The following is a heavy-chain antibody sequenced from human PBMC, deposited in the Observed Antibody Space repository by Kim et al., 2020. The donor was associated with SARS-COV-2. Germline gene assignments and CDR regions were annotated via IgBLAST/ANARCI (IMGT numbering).Heavy chain of an antibody. D-gene: IGHD6-19*01. Sequence: SETLSLSCSVSGGSIASSAYYWAWIRQPPGKGLEWIATVYRSGSAHYNPSLRSRVTMSVDTSKNHFSLNMTSVTAADTALYFCARESSVAGTWGFWGQGTLVTVSS. V-gene: IGHV4-39*02. CDR3: ARESSVAGTWGF. J-gene: IGHJ4*02. CDR2: VYRSGSA. CDR1: GGSIASSAYY.